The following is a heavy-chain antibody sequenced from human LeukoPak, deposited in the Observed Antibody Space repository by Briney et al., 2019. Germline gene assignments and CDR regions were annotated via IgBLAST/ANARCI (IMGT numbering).Heavy chain of an antibody. CDR1: GFTFSSYG. CDR3: AKDTEDFDY. CDR2: ISYDGSNK. V-gene: IGHV3-30*18. J-gene: IGHJ4*02. Sequence: PGRSLRLSCAASGFTFSSYGMHWVRQAPGKGLEWEAVISYDGSNKYYADSVKGRFTISRDNSKNTLYLQMNSLRAEDTAVYYCAKDTEDFDYWGQGTLVTVSS.